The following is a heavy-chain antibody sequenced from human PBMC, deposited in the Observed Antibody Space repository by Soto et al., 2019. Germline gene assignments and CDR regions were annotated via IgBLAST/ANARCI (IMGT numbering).Heavy chain of an antibody. D-gene: IGHD1-1*01. J-gene: IGHJ4*02. Sequence: QITLKESGPTRVKPTQTLTLTCTFSGFSLSTSGVGVGWIRQPPGKAMERLALIYWDDDKRYSPSLQSRLTITKDTTKNQVVPKMTNMDTVDTATYYGAHRAGLQGNWNGGYFDFWGQGALVTVSS. CDR2: IYWDDDK. CDR3: AHRAGLQGNWNGGYFDF. CDR1: GFSLSTSGVG. V-gene: IGHV2-5*02.